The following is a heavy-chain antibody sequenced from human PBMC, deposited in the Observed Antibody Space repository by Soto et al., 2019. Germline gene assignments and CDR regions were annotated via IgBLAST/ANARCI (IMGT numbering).Heavy chain of an antibody. D-gene: IGHD1-26*01. V-gene: IGHV3-48*02. CDR2: ISSGSKTI. J-gene: IGHJ4*02. Sequence: PGGSLRLSCAASGFTFSGYSVNWVRQAPGKGLEWVSYISSGSKTIYYADSVKGRFTVSRDNARNSQYLQMSSLRDEDTAVYYCAREDILGARSFDYWGQGTPVTVSS. CDR1: GFTFSGYS. CDR3: AREDILGARSFDY.